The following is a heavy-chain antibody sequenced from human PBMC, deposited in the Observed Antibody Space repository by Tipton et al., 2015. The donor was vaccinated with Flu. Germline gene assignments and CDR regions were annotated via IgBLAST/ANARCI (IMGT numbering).Heavy chain of an antibody. CDR2: IYHNGDI. V-gene: IGHV4-38-2*02. D-gene: IGHD2/OR15-2a*01. CDR1: GYSISNTYY. CDR3: ARAEIGDFDY. Sequence: TLSLTCTVSGYSISNTYYWGWIRQPPGKGLEWIGSIYHNGDIHFNPSLKSRVSISVDTSNNRFSLNLTSVTAADTAVYYCARAEIGDFDYWGQGTLVTVSS. J-gene: IGHJ4*02.